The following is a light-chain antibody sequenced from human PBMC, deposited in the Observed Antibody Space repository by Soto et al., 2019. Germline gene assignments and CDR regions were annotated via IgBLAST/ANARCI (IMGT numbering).Light chain of an antibody. J-gene: IGKJ1*01. V-gene: IGKV1-39*01. CDR2: AAS. CDR3: KQSSSTRT. Sequence: DIQMTQSPSSLSASVGDRVTITCRASQSISSYLNWYQQKPGKAPKLLIYAASTLQSGLPSRFSGSGSGTDFPLTISRLQREDVATHYCKQSSSTRTFGQGTKVEIK. CDR1: QSISSY.